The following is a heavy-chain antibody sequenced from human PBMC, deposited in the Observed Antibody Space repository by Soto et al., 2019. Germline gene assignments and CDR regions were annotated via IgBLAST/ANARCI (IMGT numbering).Heavy chain of an antibody. D-gene: IGHD3-9*01. CDR1: GFTFSSYS. V-gene: IGHV3-21*01. CDR3: ARDWRYYDILTGYMGPMDV. Sequence: GGSLRLSCAASGFTFSSYSMNWVRQAPGKGLEWVSSISSSSSYIYYADSVKGRFTISRDNAKNSLYLQMNSLRAEDTAVYYCARDWRYYDILTGYMGPMDVWGQGTTVTVSS. J-gene: IGHJ6*02. CDR2: ISSSSSYI.